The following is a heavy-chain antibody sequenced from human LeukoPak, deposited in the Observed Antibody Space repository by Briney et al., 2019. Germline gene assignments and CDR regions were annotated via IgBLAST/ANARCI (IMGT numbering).Heavy chain of an antibody. J-gene: IGHJ4*02. CDR3: ARVLDYYGSGSYYY. CDR2: INPNSGGT. Sequence: ASVKVSCKASGYTFTGYYMHWVRQAPGQGLEWMGWINPNSGGTNYAQKFQGRVTMTRDTSISTAYMELSRLRSDDTAVYYCARVLDYYGSGSYYYWGQGTLVTVSS. V-gene: IGHV1-2*02. D-gene: IGHD3-10*01. CDR1: GYTFTGYY.